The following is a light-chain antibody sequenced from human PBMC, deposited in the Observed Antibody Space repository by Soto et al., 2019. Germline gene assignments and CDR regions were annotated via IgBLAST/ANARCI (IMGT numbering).Light chain of an antibody. V-gene: IGLV2-14*01. CDR2: DVS. CDR1: SSDVGGYNY. CDR3: SSYTSSNTVV. Sequence: QLVLTQPASVSESPGQSITISCTGTSSDVGGYNYVSWYQQHPGKAPKLMIYDVSNRPSGISNRFSGSKSGNTASLTISGLQAEDEADYYCSSYTSSNTVVFGGGTKLTVL. J-gene: IGLJ2*01.